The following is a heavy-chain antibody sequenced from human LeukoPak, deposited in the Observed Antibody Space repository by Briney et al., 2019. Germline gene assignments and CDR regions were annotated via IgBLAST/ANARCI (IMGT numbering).Heavy chain of an antibody. CDR2: ISYDGSNK. V-gene: IGHV3-30-3*01. J-gene: IGHJ4*02. Sequence: GGSLRLSCAASGFTFSSYAMHWVRQAPGKGLEWVAVISYDGSNKYYADSVKGRFTISRDNSKNTLYLQMNGLRAEDTAVYYCARGYYAILTGYFLPLDYWGQGTLVTVSS. D-gene: IGHD3-9*01. CDR1: GFTFSSYA. CDR3: ARGYYAILTGYFLPLDY.